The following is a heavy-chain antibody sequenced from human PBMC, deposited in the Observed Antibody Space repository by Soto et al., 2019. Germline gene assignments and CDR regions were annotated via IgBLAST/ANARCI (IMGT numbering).Heavy chain of an antibody. CDR1: GITFSNYA. CDR2: ISGSGGRT. CDR3: AKRVRDGYNSPIDY. J-gene: IGHJ4*02. V-gene: IGHV3-23*01. D-gene: IGHD5-12*01. Sequence: DVQLLESGGGPVQPGGSLRLSCVASGITFSNYAMNWVRQGPGKGLEWVSGISGSGGRTSYADSVKGRFTISRDNSKNTLYLQMNCLRAEDTAVYYCAKRVRDGYNSPIDYWGQGTLVTVSS.